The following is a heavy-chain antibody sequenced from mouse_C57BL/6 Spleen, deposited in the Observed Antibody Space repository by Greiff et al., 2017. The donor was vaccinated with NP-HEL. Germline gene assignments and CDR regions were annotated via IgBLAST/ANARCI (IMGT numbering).Heavy chain of an antibody. CDR3: AAGSSTWGALGY. J-gene: IGHJ4*01. D-gene: IGHD1-1*01. V-gene: IGHV1-20*01. Sequence: EVQLLESGPELVKPGASVKISCKASGYSFTGYFMNWVMQSHGKSLEWIGRINPYNGDTFYNQKFKGKATLTVDKSSSTVHMELRSMKSEDSAVCYCAAGSSTWGALGYWGQGTSVTVSA. CDR1: GYSFTGYF. CDR2: INPYNGDT.